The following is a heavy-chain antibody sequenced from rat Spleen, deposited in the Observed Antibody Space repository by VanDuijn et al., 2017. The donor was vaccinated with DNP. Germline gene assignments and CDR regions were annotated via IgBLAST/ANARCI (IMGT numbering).Heavy chain of an antibody. Sequence: EVQLVESGGDLVQPGRSLKLSCVASGFTFNKYWMAWIRQVPGKGLEWVAAITGSGGNTYYPDSVKGRFSISRDNAKNTLYLQMNSLRSEDTATYYCARGSGTYFWYFDFWGPGTSVTVSS. D-gene: IGHD5-1*01. CDR3: ARGSGTYFWYFDF. CDR1: GFTFNKYW. CDR2: ITGSGGNT. J-gene: IGHJ1*01. V-gene: IGHV5-31*01.